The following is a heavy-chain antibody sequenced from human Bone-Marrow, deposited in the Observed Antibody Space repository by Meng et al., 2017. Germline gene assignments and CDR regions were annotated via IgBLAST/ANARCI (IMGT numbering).Heavy chain of an antibody. D-gene: IGHD2-15*01. V-gene: IGHV4-61*01. CDR1: GASVNTGSYY. CDR2: IYQSGST. J-gene: IGHJ1*01. Sequence: QGQLLESGPGLVRSSETLSLTCTVSGASVNTGSYYWSWIRQPPGRGLELIGFIYQSGSTNNNPSLKSRVTISLDMSSNQFSLTLNSVTAADTAIYYCARGVVADPPGDWGRGTLVTVSS. CDR3: ARGVVADPPGD.